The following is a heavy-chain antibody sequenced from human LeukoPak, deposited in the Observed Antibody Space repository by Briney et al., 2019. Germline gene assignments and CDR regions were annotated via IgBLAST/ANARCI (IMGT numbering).Heavy chain of an antibody. CDR1: GFTFSSYG. J-gene: IGHJ6*03. CDR2: ISYDGSNK. CDR3: ARDKDNQFKGNYYYYYYMDV. D-gene: IGHD1-14*01. Sequence: PGGSLRLSCAASGFTFSSYGMHWVRQAPGKGLEWVAVISYDGSNKYYADSVKGRFTISRDNSKNTLYLQMNSLRAEDTAVYYCARDKDNQFKGNYYYYYYMDVWGKGTTVTVSS. V-gene: IGHV3-30*03.